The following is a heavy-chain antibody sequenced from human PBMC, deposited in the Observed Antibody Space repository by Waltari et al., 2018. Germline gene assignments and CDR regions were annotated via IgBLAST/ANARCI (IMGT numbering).Heavy chain of an antibody. Sequence: QVQLVPSGAEVKKRGASVKGSCKALGYTVHDYFINWMRQVPGQVLEWMGWIDPRRRDTSYAQNLQGRVTMTRDTSIGTIYMELSSLRSDDTAVYYCARGPNTGAFDYWGQGTLVTVSS. CDR1: GYTVHDYF. J-gene: IGHJ4*02. V-gene: IGHV1-2*02. CDR2: IDPRRRDT. D-gene: IGHD2-8*02. CDR3: ARGPNTGAFDY.